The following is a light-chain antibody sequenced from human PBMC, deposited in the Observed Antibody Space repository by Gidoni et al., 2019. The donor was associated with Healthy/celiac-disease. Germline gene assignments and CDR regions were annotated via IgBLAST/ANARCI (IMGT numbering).Light chain of an antibody. CDR1: QSISSY. V-gene: IGKV1-39*01. CDR3: QQSYSTPLT. Sequence: DHKMTQSPSSLSASVGDRVTITCRASQSISSYLYWYQQKPGKAPKLLIYAASSLQSGVPSRFSGSGSGTDFTLTISSLQPEDFATYYCQQSYSTPLTFGGGTKVEIK. CDR2: AAS. J-gene: IGKJ4*02.